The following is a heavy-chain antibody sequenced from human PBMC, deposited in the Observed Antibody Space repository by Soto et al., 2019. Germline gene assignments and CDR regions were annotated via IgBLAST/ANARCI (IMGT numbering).Heavy chain of an antibody. CDR2: ISYDGSNK. CDR3: ARDGGQTAMVSYYFDY. Sequence: PGGSLRLSCAASGFTFSSYAMHWVRQAPGKGLEWVAVISYDGSNKYYADSVKGRFTISRDNSKNTLYLQMNSLRAEDTAVYYCARDGGQTAMVSYYFDYWGQGTLVTVSS. CDR1: GFTFSSYA. D-gene: IGHD5-18*01. J-gene: IGHJ4*02. V-gene: IGHV3-30-3*01.